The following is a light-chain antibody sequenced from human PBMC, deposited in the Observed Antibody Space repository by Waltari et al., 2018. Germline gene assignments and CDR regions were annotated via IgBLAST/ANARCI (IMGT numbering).Light chain of an antibody. CDR3: QLWESGSDRVV. CDR2: YDS. Sequence: SYVLTQPPSVSVAPGKAARITCGGNSIGSRSVHWYQQKPGQAPVLVIYYDSDRPSGIPERISGSKPGNTATLTISRVEAGDEAAYYCQLWESGSDRVVFGGGTKLTVL. CDR1: SIGSRS. V-gene: IGLV3-21*01. J-gene: IGLJ2*01.